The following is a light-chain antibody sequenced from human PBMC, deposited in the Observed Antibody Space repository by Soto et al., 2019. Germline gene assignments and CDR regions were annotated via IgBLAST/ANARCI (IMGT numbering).Light chain of an antibody. Sequence: AIQMPQSPSSLSVSVGDRVTITCRASQDIGTELGWYQQKPGKAPRLLIYGTFSLQSGVPSRFSGSGSGTDFTLTLTSLQPDDFATYYCLQDSKYPQRFGQGNKVEVK. CDR3: LQDSKYPQR. CDR2: GTF. V-gene: IGKV1-6*01. CDR1: QDIGTE. J-gene: IGKJ1*01.